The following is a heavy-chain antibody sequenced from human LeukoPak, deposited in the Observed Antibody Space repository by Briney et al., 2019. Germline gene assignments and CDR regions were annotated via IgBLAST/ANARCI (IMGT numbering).Heavy chain of an antibody. D-gene: IGHD5-18*01. V-gene: IGHV3-23*01. CDR1: GFTFSSYA. J-gene: IGHJ4*02. CDR2: ISGSGGST. Sequence: GGSLRLSCAASGFTFSSYAMSWVRQAPGKGLEWVSAISGSGGSTYYADSVKGRFTISRNNSKNTLYLQMNSLRAEDTAVYYCAKDTAMEDYFDYWGQGTLVTVSS. CDR3: AKDTAMEDYFDY.